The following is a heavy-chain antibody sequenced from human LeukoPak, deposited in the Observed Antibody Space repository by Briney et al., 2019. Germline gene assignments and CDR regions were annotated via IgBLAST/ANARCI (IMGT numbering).Heavy chain of an antibody. CDR3: ARAGFWAARMGWYLDL. CDR1: GYTFTSYG. J-gene: IGHJ2*01. V-gene: IGHV1-18*01. Sequence: GASVKVSCKASGYTFTSYGISWVRQAPGEGLEWMGWISAYNGNTNYAQKLQGRVTMSTDTSTSTAYMELRSLRAADTAVYYCARAGFWAARMGWYLDLWGRGTLVTVSS. D-gene: IGHD6-6*01. CDR2: ISAYNGNT.